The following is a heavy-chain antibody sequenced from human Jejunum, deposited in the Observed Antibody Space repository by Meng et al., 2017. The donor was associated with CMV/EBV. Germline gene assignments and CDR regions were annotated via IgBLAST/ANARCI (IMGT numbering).Heavy chain of an antibody. Sequence: QVQLHEWGAGLLNSSETLSLTCAVYGGSLSPYYWTWIRQIPGKGLEWIGEISHGGITNYNPSLKSRVTLLIDTSKNQFSLKLSSVTAADTAVYYCGMERVNWGQGILVTVSS. V-gene: IGHV4-34*01. J-gene: IGHJ4*02. D-gene: IGHD1-1*01. CDR1: GGSLSPYY. CDR2: ISHGGIT. CDR3: GMERVN.